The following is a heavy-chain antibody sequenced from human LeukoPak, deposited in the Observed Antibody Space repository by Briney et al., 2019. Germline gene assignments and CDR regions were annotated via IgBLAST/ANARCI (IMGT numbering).Heavy chain of an antibody. Sequence: PSETLSPTCTGSGDSISSCYWSWIRQPPGKGLEGIGYIYYSGSTNNNPSLKSRVTISVDTSKNEFSLKVSSLSAADPAVYYCARSSSRPYYFHYWAKGPLVPVSS. CDR2: IYYSGST. CDR3: ARSSSRPYYFHY. D-gene: IGHD6-13*01. J-gene: IGHJ4*02. CDR1: GDSISSCY. V-gene: IGHV4-59*01.